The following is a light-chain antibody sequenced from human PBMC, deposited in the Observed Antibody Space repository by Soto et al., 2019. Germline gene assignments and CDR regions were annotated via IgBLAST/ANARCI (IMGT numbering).Light chain of an antibody. V-gene: IGKV3D-20*02. Sequence: EIVLTHSPGTLSLSPGERATLSCRASLTISDNYLAWYQQKAGQAPRLVIYDASNRATGIPDRFSASGSGTDFTLTISRLEPEDFAVYYCQHRSNWPLTFGGGTKVEIK. CDR3: QHRSNWPLT. CDR2: DAS. J-gene: IGKJ4*01. CDR1: LTISDNY.